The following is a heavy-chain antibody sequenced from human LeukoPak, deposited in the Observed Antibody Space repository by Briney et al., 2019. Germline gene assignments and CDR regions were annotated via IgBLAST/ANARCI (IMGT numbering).Heavy chain of an antibody. V-gene: IGHV3-66*01. Sequence: GGSLRLSCAASGFTFSSYWMSWVRQAPGKGLEWVSVIYSGGSTYYADSVKGRFTISRDNSKNTLYLQVNSLRAEDTAVYYCARGQGLLILGGQGTLVTVSS. J-gene: IGHJ4*02. CDR1: GFTFSSYW. CDR2: IYSGGST. D-gene: IGHD6-25*01. CDR3: ARGQGLLIL.